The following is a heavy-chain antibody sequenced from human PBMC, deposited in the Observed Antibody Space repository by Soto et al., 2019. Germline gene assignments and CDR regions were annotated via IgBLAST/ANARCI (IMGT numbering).Heavy chain of an antibody. V-gene: IGHV4-38-2*01. CDR3: ARGVEGDYDFWSGVGELYYYYGMDV. CDR1: GYSISSGYY. D-gene: IGHD3-3*01. CDR2: IYHSGST. J-gene: IGHJ6*02. Sequence: SETLSLTCAVSGYSISSGYYWGWIRQPPGKGLEWIGSIYHSGSTYYNPSLKSRVTISVDTSKNQFSLKLSSVTAADTAVYYCARGVEGDYDFWSGVGELYYYYGMDVWGQGTTVTVSS.